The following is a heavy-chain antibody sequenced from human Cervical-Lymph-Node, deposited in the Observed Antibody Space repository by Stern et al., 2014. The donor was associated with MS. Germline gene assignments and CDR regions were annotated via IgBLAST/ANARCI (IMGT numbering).Heavy chain of an antibody. CDR3: ARGGGLVGYFDY. CDR1: GDTFSSYA. Sequence: QVQLVQSGAEVKKPGSSVKVSCKASGDTFSSYAINWVRQVPGQGLEWMGGIIPVFGTTNYAQQLQGRVTITADKSTNTAYMELMTLRSEDTAVYYCARGGGLVGYFDYWGQGTLVSVSS. D-gene: IGHD1-26*01. V-gene: IGHV1-69*06. J-gene: IGHJ4*02. CDR2: IIPVFGTT.